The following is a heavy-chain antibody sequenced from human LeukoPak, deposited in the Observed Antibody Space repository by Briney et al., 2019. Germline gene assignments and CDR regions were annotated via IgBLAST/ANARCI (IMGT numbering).Heavy chain of an antibody. Sequence: GGSLRLSCAASGFTFSSYAMSWVRRAPGKGLEWVSAISGSGGSTYYADSVKGRFTISRDNSKNTLYLQMNSLRAEDTAVYYCAKDRWFGELSTYWGQGTLVTVSS. J-gene: IGHJ4*02. D-gene: IGHD3-10*01. CDR3: AKDRWFGELSTY. CDR1: GFTFSSYA. CDR2: ISGSGGST. V-gene: IGHV3-23*01.